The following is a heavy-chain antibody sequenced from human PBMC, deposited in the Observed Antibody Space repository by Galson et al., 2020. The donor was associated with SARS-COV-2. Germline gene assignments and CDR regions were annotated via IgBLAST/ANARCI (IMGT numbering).Heavy chain of an antibody. CDR3: ARDGQTSSGWAFDY. Sequence: GESLKISCAASGFTFSSHAMHWVRQAPGKGLEWVAQIFFDGRDKYYGDSVKGRFTISRDSSKNTVYLQMNNLRADDTAVYYCARDGQTSSGWAFDYWGHGTLVTVSS. CDR2: IFFDGRDK. J-gene: IGHJ4*01. V-gene: IGHV3-33*01. CDR1: GFTFSSHA. D-gene: IGHD6-19*01.